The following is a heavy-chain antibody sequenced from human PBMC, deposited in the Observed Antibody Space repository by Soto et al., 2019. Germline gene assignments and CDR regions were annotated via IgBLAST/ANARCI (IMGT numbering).Heavy chain of an antibody. V-gene: IGHV5-10-1*01. D-gene: IGHD3-3*01. CDR3: ALVAVGRSGYYYGMLV. CDR2: IDPSDSYT. J-gene: IGHJ6*02. Sequence: GESLTISCKGSGYSFTRYCIDWVRQMPGKGLEWMGRIDPSDSYTNYSPSFQGHVTISADNSISTAYLQWSSLKASDTAMYYCALVAVGRSGYYYGMLVWCQGPRATVS. CDR1: GYSFTRYC.